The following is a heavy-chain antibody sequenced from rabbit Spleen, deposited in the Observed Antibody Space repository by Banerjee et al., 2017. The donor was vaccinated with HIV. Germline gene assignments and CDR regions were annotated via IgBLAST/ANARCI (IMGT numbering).Heavy chain of an antibody. Sequence: QEHLVESGGGLVQPEGSLTLACKASGFDFSDGYVMCWVRQAPGKGLEWIASINSFSGRPVYATLAKGRFTVSRASWTTVTLQMTSLTAADTASYFCARDLADAIGWNFDLWGQGTLVTV. CDR1: GFDFSDGYV. V-gene: IGHV1S45*01. J-gene: IGHJ4*01. CDR3: ARDLADAIGWNFDL. CDR2: INSFSGRP. D-gene: IGHD4-1*01.